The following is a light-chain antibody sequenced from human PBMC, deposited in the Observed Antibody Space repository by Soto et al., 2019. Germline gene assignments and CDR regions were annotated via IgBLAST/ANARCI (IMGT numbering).Light chain of an antibody. CDR3: STWDHSLSAGV. Sequence: QSVLTQPPSVSAAPGQKVTISCSGSSSNIGNNYVSWYQQFPGTAPKLLIYDNNERPSGISDRFSGSKSGTSATLGITGLQTGDEADHYCSTWDHSLSAGVFGGGTKVTVL. CDR1: SSNIGNNY. CDR2: DNN. J-gene: IGLJ3*02. V-gene: IGLV1-51*01.